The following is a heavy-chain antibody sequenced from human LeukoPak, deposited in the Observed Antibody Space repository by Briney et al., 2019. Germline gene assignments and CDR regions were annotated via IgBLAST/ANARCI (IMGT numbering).Heavy chain of an antibody. V-gene: IGHV3-23*01. CDR2: IDDSGVIR. CDR1: GFTFKTHA. D-gene: IGHD2-2*01. Sequence: GGSLRLSCAASGFTFKTHALSWVRQAPGKGLEWVSRIDDSGVIRSYADSVKGRFTISRDNSKNTLYLQMNNLRAEDTAVYYCAKSSSYGPDYFDYWGQGTLVTVSS. J-gene: IGHJ4*02. CDR3: AKSSSYGPDYFDY.